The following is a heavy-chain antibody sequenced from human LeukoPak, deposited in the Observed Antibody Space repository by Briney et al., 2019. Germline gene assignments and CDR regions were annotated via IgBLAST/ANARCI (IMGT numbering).Heavy chain of an antibody. J-gene: IGHJ5*02. CDR1: GGSFSSYY. V-gene: IGHV4-59*10. D-gene: IGHD6-13*01. Sequence: SETLSLTCAAYGGSFSSYYWSWIRQPAGKGLEWIGRIYTSGSTNYNPSLKSRVTMSVDTSKNQFSLELSSVTAADTAVYYCAASIAAPVGRFDPWGQGTLVTVSS. CDR2: IYTSGST. CDR3: AASIAAPVGRFDP.